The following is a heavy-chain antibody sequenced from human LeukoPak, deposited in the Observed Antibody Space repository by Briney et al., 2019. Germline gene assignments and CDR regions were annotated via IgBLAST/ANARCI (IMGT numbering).Heavy chain of an antibody. D-gene: IGHD6-25*01. V-gene: IGHV3-7*01. CDR1: GFTVSNDW. CDR2: IKHDGSAK. CDR3: ARGGPAAGRVDY. J-gene: IGHJ4*02. Sequence: GGSLSLSCAASGFTVSNDWMSWVRQPPWKGLGLVANIKHDGSAKDYVDSLKGRFTISIDNAKNSLYLQLNSLGVEDTALYYCARGGPAAGRVDYWGQGTLVTVSS.